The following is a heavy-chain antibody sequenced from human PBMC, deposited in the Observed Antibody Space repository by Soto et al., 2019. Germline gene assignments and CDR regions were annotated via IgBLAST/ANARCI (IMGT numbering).Heavy chain of an antibody. Sequence: EVQLVESGGGLVKPGGSVRLSCAASGFTFSNAWMSWVRRPPGKGREWVGRIKSKSAGGTTEYDAPVKDRFTISRDDSKNTLYLQMNSLKIEDTAVYYCARGHRSSGKIFDSWGQGTLVTVSS. J-gene: IGHJ4*02. CDR2: IKSKSAGGTT. CDR3: ARGHRSSGKIFDS. D-gene: IGHD3-22*01. CDR1: GFTFSNAW. V-gene: IGHV3-15*01.